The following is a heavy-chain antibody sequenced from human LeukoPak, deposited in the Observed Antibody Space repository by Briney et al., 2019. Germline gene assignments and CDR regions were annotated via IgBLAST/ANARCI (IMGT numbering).Heavy chain of an antibody. V-gene: IGHV3-30-3*01. CDR1: GFTFSSYA. CDR3: ARVRDFAFDP. Sequence: PGRSLRLSCAASGFTFSSYAMHWVRQAPGKGLEWVAVISYDGSNKYYADSVKGRFTISRDNSKNTLYLQMNSLRAEDTAVYYCARVRDFAFDPWGQGTLVTVSS. D-gene: IGHD3-3*01. CDR2: ISYDGSNK. J-gene: IGHJ5*02.